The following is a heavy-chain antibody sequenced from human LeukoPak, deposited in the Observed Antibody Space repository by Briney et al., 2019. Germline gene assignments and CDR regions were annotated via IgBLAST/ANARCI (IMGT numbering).Heavy chain of an antibody. CDR1: GGSISSGSYY. V-gene: IGHV4-61*02. Sequence: PSETLSLTCTVSGGSISSGSYYWSWIRQPAGKGLEWIGRIYTSGSTNYNPSLRSEVTIPVNTPKNHFSLKLSSVTAADTAVYYCAREGSSGYYDYFDYWGQGTLVTVSS. J-gene: IGHJ4*02. D-gene: IGHD3-22*01. CDR2: IYTSGST. CDR3: AREGSSGYYDYFDY.